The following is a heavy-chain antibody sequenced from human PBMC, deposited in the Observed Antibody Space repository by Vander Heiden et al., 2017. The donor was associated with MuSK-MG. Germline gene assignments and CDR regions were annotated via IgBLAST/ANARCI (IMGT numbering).Heavy chain of an antibody. V-gene: IGHV3-15*01. CDR2: IKSKTDGGTT. CDR3: TRDHKVPSYDYGMDV. J-gene: IGHJ6*02. CDR1: GFTFSNAW. Sequence: EVQLVESGGGLVKPGGSLRLSCAASGFTFSNAWMSWVRQAPGKGLEWVGRIKSKTDGGTTDYAAPVKGRFTISRDDSKNTLYLQMNSLKTEDTAVYYCTRDHKVPSYDYGMDVWCQGTTVNVSS.